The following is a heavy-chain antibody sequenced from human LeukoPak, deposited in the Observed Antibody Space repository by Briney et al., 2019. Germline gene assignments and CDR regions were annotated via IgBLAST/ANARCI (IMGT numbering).Heavy chain of an antibody. J-gene: IGHJ4*02. CDR1: GFAFGKYW. V-gene: IGHV3-7*03. CDR3: ARDQYDTWSRRGNFDS. D-gene: IGHD3-3*01. CDR2: IKLDGSEK. Sequence: GGSLRLSCVASGFAFGKYWMSWVHQAPGKGLEWVANIKLDGSEKNYVDSVKGRFTISRDNTKNSLYLQMNSLRVEDTAVFYCARDQYDTWSRRGNFDSWGQGTLVIVSS.